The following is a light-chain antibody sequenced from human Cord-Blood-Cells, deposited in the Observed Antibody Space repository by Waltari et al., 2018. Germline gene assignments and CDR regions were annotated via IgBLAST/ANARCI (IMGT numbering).Light chain of an antibody. J-gene: IGLJ2*01. CDR2: QDS. Sequence: SYELTQPPSVSVSPGQTASITCSGDKLGDKYACWYQQKPGQSPVLVIYQDSKRPSGIPALCSGSNSADTATLTISGTQAMDEADYYCQAWDSSTALVFGGGTKLTVL. V-gene: IGLV3-1*01. CDR3: QAWDSSTALV. CDR1: KLGDKY.